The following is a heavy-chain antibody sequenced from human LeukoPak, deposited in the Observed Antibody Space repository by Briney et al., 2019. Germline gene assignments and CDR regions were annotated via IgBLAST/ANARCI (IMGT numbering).Heavy chain of an antibody. V-gene: IGHV4-59*08. CDR2: IYYSGST. CDR3: AREYCGGDCYSNSPNWFDP. D-gene: IGHD2-21*01. J-gene: IGHJ5*02. CDR1: GGSISSYY. Sequence: PSETLSLTCTVSGGSISSYYWSWIRQPPGKGLEWIGYIYYSGSTNYNPSLKSRVTISVDTSKNQFSLKLSSVTAADTAVYYCAREYCGGDCYSNSPNWFDPWGQGTLVTVSS.